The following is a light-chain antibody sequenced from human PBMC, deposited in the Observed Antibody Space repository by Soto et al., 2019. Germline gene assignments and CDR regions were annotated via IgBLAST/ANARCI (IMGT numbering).Light chain of an antibody. J-gene: IGKJ2*01. CDR2: DAS. V-gene: IGKV3-11*01. CDR1: QSVSSC. CDR3: QQCRNWPYT. Sequence: EIVLTQSPATLSLSPGERATLSCRASQSVSSCLAWYQQKPGQAPSILIYDASNRATGIPARFSGSGSGTDFTLTISSLEPEDFAVYYCQQCRNWPYTFGQGTKLEIK.